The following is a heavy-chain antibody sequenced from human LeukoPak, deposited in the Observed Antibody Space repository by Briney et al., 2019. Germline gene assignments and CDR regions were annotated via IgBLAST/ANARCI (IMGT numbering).Heavy chain of an antibody. CDR1: GGSFSGYY. D-gene: IGHD2-2*03. CDR2: INHSGST. Sequence: SETLSLTCAVYGGSFSGYYWSWLRQPPGKGLEWIGEINHSGSTNYNPSLKSRVTISVDTSKNQFSLKLSSVTAADTAVYYCARRFGYCSSTSCSRRYFDLWGRGTLVTVSS. CDR3: ARRFGYCSSTSCSRRYFDL. J-gene: IGHJ2*01. V-gene: IGHV4-34*01.